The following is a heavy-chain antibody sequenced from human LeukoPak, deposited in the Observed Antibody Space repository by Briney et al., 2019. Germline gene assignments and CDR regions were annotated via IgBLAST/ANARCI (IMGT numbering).Heavy chain of an antibody. CDR3: AREYSYGRLDY. CDR2: IYYSGST. CDR1: GGSISSYY. V-gene: IGHV4-59*01. J-gene: IGHJ4*02. D-gene: IGHD5-18*01. Sequence: PSETLSLTCTVSGGSISSYYWSWIRQPPRKGLEWIGYIYYSGSTNYNPSLKSRVTISVDTSKNQFSLKLSSVTAADTAVYYCAREYSYGRLDYWGQGTLVTVSS.